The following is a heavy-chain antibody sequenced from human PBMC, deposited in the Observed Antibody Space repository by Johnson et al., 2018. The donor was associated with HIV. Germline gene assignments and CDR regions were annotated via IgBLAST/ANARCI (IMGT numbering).Heavy chain of an antibody. CDR1: GFTVSSNY. CDR3: VTLVVAPPFDI. CDR2: IYSGGST. J-gene: IGHJ3*02. D-gene: IGHD2-15*01. Sequence: VQLVESGGGLVQPGGSLRLSCAASGFTVSSNYMSWVRQAPGKGLEWVSVIYSGGSTYYADSVKGRFTISRDNSKNTLYLQMTSLRAEDTAVYYCVTLVVAPPFDIWGQGTMVTVSS. V-gene: IGHV3-66*01.